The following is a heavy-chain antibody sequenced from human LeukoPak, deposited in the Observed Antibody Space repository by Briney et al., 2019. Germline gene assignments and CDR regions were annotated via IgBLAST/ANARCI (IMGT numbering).Heavy chain of an antibody. CDR2: IYYSGST. J-gene: IGHJ5*02. Sequence: PSETLSLTCTVSGGSISSYYWSWIRQPPGKGLEWIGYIYYSGSTNYNPSLKSRVTISVDTSKNQFPLKLSSVTAADTAVYYCARGVVGIPFDPWGQGTLVTVSS. CDR1: GGSISSYY. D-gene: IGHD2-21*01. CDR3: ARGVVGIPFDP. V-gene: IGHV4-59*12.